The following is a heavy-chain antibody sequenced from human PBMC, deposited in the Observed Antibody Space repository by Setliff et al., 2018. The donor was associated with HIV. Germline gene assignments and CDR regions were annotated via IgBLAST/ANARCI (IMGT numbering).Heavy chain of an antibody. D-gene: IGHD1-26*01. CDR3: ARASVGATGLYAFEI. CDR2: IYTSGST. J-gene: IGHJ3*02. Sequence: SETLSLTCTVSGGSISSGIYYWSWIRQPAGQGLEWIGHIYTSGSTNYSPSVKSRVTISVDASKNQFSLRLNSVTAADTAVYYCARASVGATGLYAFEIWGQGTMATVSS. V-gene: IGHV4-61*09. CDR1: GGSISSGIYY.